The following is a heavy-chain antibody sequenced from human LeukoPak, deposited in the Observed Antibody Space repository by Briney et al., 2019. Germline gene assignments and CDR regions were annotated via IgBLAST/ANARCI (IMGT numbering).Heavy chain of an antibody. Sequence: ASVKVSCKASGGTFSSYAISWLRQAPGQGLEWMGGIIPIFGTANYAQKFQGRVNITTDESTSTAYMELSRLRSEDTALYYCARDYYGSGYRYFYYMDVWGKGTTVTVSS. J-gene: IGHJ6*03. CDR1: GGTFSSYA. D-gene: IGHD3-10*01. CDR2: IIPIFGTA. V-gene: IGHV1-69*05. CDR3: ARDYYGSGYRYFYYMDV.